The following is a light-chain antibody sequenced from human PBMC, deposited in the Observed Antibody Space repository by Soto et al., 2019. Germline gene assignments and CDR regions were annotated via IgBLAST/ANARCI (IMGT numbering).Light chain of an antibody. CDR3: SSYTSSSTPDV. CDR2: DVS. V-gene: IGLV2-14*01. CDR1: SSDVGGYNY. J-gene: IGLJ1*01. Sequence: SVLTQPASVSGSPGQSVTISCTGTSSDVGGYNYVSWYQQHPGKAPKLMIYDVSNRPSGVSNRFSGSKSGNTASLTISGLQAEDEAEYYCSSYTSSSTPDVFGTGTKLTVL.